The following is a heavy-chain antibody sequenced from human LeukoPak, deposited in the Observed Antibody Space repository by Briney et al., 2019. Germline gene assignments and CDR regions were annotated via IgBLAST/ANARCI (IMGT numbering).Heavy chain of an antibody. Sequence: GGSLRLSCAASGFTFSSYGMHWVRQAPGKGLEWVAVISYDGSNKYYADSVKGRFTISRDNSKNTLYLQMNSLRAEDTAVYYCAKSRQGYFDYWGQGTLVTVSS. CDR2: ISYDGSNK. J-gene: IGHJ4*02. V-gene: IGHV3-30*18. CDR1: GFTFSSYG. CDR3: AKSRQGYFDY.